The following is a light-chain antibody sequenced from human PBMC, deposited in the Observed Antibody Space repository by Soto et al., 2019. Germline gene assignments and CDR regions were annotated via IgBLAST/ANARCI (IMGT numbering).Light chain of an antibody. Sequence: DIPMTQSPSTLSASVGDRVTITCRASQSINNWLAWYQQKPGKAPKLLIYKASTLESGVPSRFSGSGSGTEFTLTISCLQPDDAASYYCQQYNSYSLTFGGGTKVEIK. CDR2: KAS. CDR1: QSINNW. V-gene: IGKV1-5*03. J-gene: IGKJ4*01. CDR3: QQYNSYSLT.